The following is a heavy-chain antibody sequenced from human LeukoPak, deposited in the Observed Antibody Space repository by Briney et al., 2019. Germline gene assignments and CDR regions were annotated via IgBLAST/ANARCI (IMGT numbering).Heavy chain of an antibody. Sequence: GGSLRLSCAASGFTFSSYSMNWVRQAPGKGLEWVSYISSSSSTIYYADSVKGRFTISRDNAKNSLYLQMNSPRAEDTAVYYCASGPTYYYGSGSYDWFDPWGQGTLVTVSS. CDR3: ASGPTYYYGSGSYDWFDP. D-gene: IGHD3-10*01. J-gene: IGHJ5*02. CDR1: GFTFSSYS. V-gene: IGHV3-48*01. CDR2: ISSSSSTI.